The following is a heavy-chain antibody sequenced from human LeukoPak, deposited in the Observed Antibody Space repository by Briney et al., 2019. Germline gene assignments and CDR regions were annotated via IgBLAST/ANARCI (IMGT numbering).Heavy chain of an antibody. J-gene: IGHJ4*02. D-gene: IGHD6-6*01. CDR2: IYYSGST. CDR1: GGSISSSSYY. CDR3: ARHAADSSSPDEFDS. V-gene: IGHV4-39*01. Sequence: PSETLSLTCTVSGGSISSSSYYWGWIRQPPGKGLEWLGSIYYSGSTYYNPSRKGRVTISVDTAKNQSSLKLSSVTAADTAVYYCARHAADSSSPDEFDSWGQGTLVTVSS.